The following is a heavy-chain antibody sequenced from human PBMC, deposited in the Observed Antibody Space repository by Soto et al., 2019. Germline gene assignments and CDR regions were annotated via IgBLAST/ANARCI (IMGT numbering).Heavy chain of an antibody. CDR3: ATRITVFGLLIPPFDP. CDR1: GGSVNGYY. Sequence: QVHLQQWGAGLLKPSETLSLTCAVYGGSVNGYYWNWIRQPPGKGLEWIGEINHTVGTHYNPSLTIRVTMAVDTSKNQFSLRLSAVTAADTAIYYCATRITVFGLLIPPFDPWGQGTQVTVSS. CDR2: INHTVGT. V-gene: IGHV4-34*02. J-gene: IGHJ5*02. D-gene: IGHD3-3*01.